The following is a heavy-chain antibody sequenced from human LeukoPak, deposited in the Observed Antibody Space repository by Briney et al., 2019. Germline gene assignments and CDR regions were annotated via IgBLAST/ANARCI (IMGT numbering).Heavy chain of an antibody. V-gene: IGHV3-20*04. Sequence: GGSLRLSCAASGFTFDDYGMSWVRQAPGKGLEWVSGINWNGGSTGYADSVKGRFTISRDNAKNSLYLQMNSLRAEDTALYYCARGPYDSSGYYCPLGYWGQGTLVTVSS. J-gene: IGHJ4*02. CDR2: INWNGGST. CDR1: GFTFDDYG. D-gene: IGHD3-22*01. CDR3: ARGPYDSSGYYCPLGY.